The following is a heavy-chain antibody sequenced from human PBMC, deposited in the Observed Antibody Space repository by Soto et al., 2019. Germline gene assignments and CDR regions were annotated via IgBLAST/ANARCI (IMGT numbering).Heavy chain of an antibody. CDR3: ARGSGSSNAFDI. V-gene: IGHV3-33*01. J-gene: IGHJ3*02. D-gene: IGHD1-26*01. CDR1: GFTFSSYG. Sequence: QVQLVESGGGVVQPGRSLRLSCAASGFTFSSYGMHWVRQAPGKGLEWMAVIWYDGSNKYYADSVKGRFTISRDNSKNTLYLQMNSLRAEDTAVYYCARGSGSSNAFDIWGQGTMVTVSS. CDR2: IWYDGSNK.